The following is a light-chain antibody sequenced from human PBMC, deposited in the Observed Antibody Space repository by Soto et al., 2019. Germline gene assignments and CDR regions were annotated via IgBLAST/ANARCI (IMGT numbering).Light chain of an antibody. J-gene: IGKJ2*03. CDR3: QPRSNR. CDR2: DAS. V-gene: IGKV3-11*01. Sequence: EIVLTQSPATLSLSPGERATLSCRASQSLSSYLAWYQQKPGQAPRLLIYDASNRATGIPARFSGSGSGTDFIRTISRLEPEDFAVYYCQPRSNRFRQGTKLEIK. CDR1: QSLSSY.